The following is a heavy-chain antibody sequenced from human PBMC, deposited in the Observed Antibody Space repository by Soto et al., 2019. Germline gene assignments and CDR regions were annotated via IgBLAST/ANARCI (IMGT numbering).Heavy chain of an antibody. CDR3: ATVGITMVRGVIGDYYYYYMDV. Sequence: ASVKVSCKVSGYTLTELSMHWVRQAPGKGLEWMGGFDPEDGETIYAQKFQGRVTMTEETSTDTAYMELSSLRSEETAVYYCATVGITMVRGVIGDYYYYYMDVWGKGTTVTVSS. V-gene: IGHV1-24*01. CDR1: GYTLTELS. J-gene: IGHJ6*03. D-gene: IGHD3-10*01. CDR2: FDPEDGET.